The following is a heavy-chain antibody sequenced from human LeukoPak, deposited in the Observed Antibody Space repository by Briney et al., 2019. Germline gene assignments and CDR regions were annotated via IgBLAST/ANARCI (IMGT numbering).Heavy chain of an antibody. V-gene: IGHV1-18*01. CDR3: ARDQGKLWFERTWDY. Sequence: ASVKVSCKASGYTFTSYGISWVRQAPGQGLEWMGWISAYNGNTNYAQKLQGRVTMTTDTSTSTAYMELRSLRSDDTAVYYCARDQGKLWFERTWDYWGQGTLVTVSS. J-gene: IGHJ4*02. CDR2: ISAYNGNT. CDR1: GYTFTSYG. D-gene: IGHD5-18*01.